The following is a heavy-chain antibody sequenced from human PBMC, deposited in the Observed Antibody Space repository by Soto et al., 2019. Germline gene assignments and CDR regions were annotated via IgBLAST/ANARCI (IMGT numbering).Heavy chain of an antibody. Sequence: PSETLCLTGAVYAGSLSGYYWSWIRNPPGKGLEWIGEINLSGSTNYNPSLKSRVTISVDTSKNQFSLKLSSVTAADTAVYYCARGGDILTGYYSELDYWGQGTLVTVS. CDR2: INLSGST. V-gene: IGHV4-34*01. CDR3: ARGGDILTGYYSELDY. D-gene: IGHD3-9*01. CDR1: AGSLSGYY. J-gene: IGHJ4*02.